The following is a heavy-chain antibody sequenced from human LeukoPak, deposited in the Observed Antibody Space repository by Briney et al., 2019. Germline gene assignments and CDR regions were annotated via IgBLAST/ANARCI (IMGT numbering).Heavy chain of an antibody. D-gene: IGHD3-9*01. CDR1: GYTFTGYY. V-gene: IGHV1-2*02. J-gene: IGHJ4*02. Sequence: GASVKVSCKASGYTFTGYYMHWVRQAPGQGLEWMGWINPNSGGTNYAQKFQGRVTMTGDTSISTAYMELSRLRSDDTAVYYCARDPGSYDISTGYYGGGFDYWGQGTLVTVSS. CDR2: INPNSGGT. CDR3: ARDPGSYDISTGYYGGGFDY.